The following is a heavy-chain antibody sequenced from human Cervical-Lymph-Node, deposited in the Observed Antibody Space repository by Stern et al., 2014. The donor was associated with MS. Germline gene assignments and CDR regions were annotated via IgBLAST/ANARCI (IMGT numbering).Heavy chain of an antibody. CDR3: AREDYTQDFDY. Sequence: QLVQSGGGLVKPGGSLRLSCAASGFTFKEYSMTWVRQAPGKGLEWVSSITGGSTDIHYADSVKGRFTISRDNVKNSLYLQMNSLRAEDTAVYYCAREDYTQDFDYWGRGTLVTVSS. CDR2: ITGGSTDI. J-gene: IGHJ4*02. D-gene: IGHD3-16*01. V-gene: IGHV3-21*01. CDR1: GFTFKEYS.